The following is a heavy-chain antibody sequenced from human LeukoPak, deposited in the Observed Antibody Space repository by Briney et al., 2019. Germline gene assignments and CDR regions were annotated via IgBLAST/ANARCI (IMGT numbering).Heavy chain of an antibody. D-gene: IGHD1-26*01. J-gene: IGHJ4*02. CDR3: ARRGSYYGDSMDY. V-gene: IGHV3-64*01. CDR2: ISSNGGST. CDR1: GFTFSSYA. Sequence: PGGSLRLSCAASGFTFSSYAMHWVRQALGKGLEYVSAISSNGGSTYYANSMKGRFTISRDNSKNTLYLHMGSLRVEDMAVYYCARRGSYYGDSMDYWGQGTLVTVSS.